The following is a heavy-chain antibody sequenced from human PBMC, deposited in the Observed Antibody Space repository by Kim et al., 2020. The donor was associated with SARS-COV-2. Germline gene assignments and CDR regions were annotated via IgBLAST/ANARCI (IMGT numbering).Heavy chain of an antibody. CDR2: IIPIFGTA. V-gene: IGHV1-69*13. J-gene: IGHJ2*01. Sequence: SVKVSCKASGGTFSSYAISWVRQAPGQGLEWMGGIIPIFGTANYAQKFQGRVTITADESTSTAYMELSSLRSEDTAVYYCARDRLDSGSYGNFDLWGRGTLVTVSS. D-gene: IGHD3-10*01. CDR3: ARDRLDSGSYGNFDL. CDR1: GGTFSSYA.